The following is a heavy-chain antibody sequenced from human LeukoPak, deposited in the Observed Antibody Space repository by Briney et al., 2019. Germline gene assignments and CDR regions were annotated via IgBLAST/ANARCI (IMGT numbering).Heavy chain of an antibody. J-gene: IGHJ5*02. Sequence: PSETLSLTCTVSGGSISSYYWSWIRQPPGKGLEWIGYIYYSGSTNYNPSLKSRVTISVDTSKNQFSLKLSSVTAADTAVYYCARRGSSGWYSWFDPWGQGTLVTVSS. CDR3: ARRGSSGWYSWFDP. CDR2: IYYSGST. CDR1: GGSISSYY. V-gene: IGHV4-59*01. D-gene: IGHD6-19*01.